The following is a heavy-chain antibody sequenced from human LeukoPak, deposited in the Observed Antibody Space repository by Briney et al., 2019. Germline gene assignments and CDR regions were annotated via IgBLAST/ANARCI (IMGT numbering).Heavy chain of an antibody. D-gene: IGHD2-2*01. CDR3: ARLVVPAAISAFFDY. J-gene: IGHJ4*02. CDR2: IYPGDSDT. Sequence: GESLKISFKGSGYRFTSYWIGWVRQIPGKGLEWRGIIYPGDSDTRYSPSFQGQVTISADKSISTAYLQWSSLKASDTAMYYCARLVVPAAISAFFDYWGQGTLVTVSS. CDR1: GYRFTSYW. V-gene: IGHV5-51*01.